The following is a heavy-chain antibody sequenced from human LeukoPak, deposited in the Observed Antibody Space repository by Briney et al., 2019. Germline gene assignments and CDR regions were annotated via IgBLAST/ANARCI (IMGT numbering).Heavy chain of an antibody. J-gene: IGHJ4*02. D-gene: IGHD5-12*01. Sequence: SETLSLTCAVYGGSFSGYYWSWIRQPPGKGLEWIGEINHSGNTNYNPSLKSRVTISVDTSKNQFSLKPSSVTAADTAVYYCARVGVATISSYFDYWGQGTLVTVSS. CDR2: INHSGNT. CDR1: GGSFSGYY. CDR3: ARVGVATISSYFDY. V-gene: IGHV4-34*01.